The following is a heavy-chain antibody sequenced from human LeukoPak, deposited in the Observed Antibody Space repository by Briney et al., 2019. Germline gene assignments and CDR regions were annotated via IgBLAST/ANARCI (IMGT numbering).Heavy chain of an antibody. J-gene: IGHJ5*02. Sequence: PSQTLSLTCTVSGGSISSGDYYWSWIRQPPGKGLEWIGYIYYSGSTYYNPSLKSRVTISVDTSKNQSSLKLSSVTAADTAVYYCARVVVAAGHWFDPWGQGTLVTVSS. CDR1: GGSISSGDYY. CDR2: IYYSGST. D-gene: IGHD2-15*01. V-gene: IGHV4-30-4*01. CDR3: ARVVVAAGHWFDP.